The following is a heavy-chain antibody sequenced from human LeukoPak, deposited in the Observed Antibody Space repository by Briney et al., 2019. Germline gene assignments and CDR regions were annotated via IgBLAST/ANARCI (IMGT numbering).Heavy chain of an antibody. CDR1: GFTFSSHE. J-gene: IGHJ4*02. Sequence: GGSLRLSCAASGFTFSSHEMNWVRQAPGKGLEWVSGISGSGGSTYYVDSVKGRFTISRDNSKNTLYLQMNSLTVEDTAIYYCAKGSISGVVLVPATCAPNDYWGQGTLVTVSS. CDR2: ISGSGGST. D-gene: IGHD2-15*01. V-gene: IGHV3-23*01. CDR3: AKGSISGVVLVPATCAPNDY.